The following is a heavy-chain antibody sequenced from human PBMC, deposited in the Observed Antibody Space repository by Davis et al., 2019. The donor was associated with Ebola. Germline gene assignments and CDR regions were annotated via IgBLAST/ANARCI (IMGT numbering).Heavy chain of an antibody. CDR3: ARDKASVTTDWFDP. CDR2: ISAYNGNT. V-gene: IGHV1-18*01. J-gene: IGHJ5*02. Sequence: ASVKVSCKASGYTFTSYGISWVRQAPGQGLEWMGWISAYNGNTNYAQKLQGRVTMTTDTSTSTAYMELRSLRSDDTAVYYCARDKASVTTDWFDPWGQGTLVTVTS. D-gene: IGHD4-17*01. CDR1: GYTFTSYG.